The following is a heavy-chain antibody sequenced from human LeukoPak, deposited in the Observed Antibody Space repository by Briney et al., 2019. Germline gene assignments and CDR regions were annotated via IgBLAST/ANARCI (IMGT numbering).Heavy chain of an antibody. V-gene: IGHV4-61*02. CDR2: IYTSGST. Sequence: SETLSLTCTVSGGSISSGSYYCSWIRQPAGKGLEWIGRIYTSGSTNYNPSLKSRVTISVDTSKNQFSLKLSSVTAADTAVYYCARGLGEWLVQGFDYWGQGTLVTVSS. D-gene: IGHD6-19*01. J-gene: IGHJ4*02. CDR3: ARGLGEWLVQGFDY. CDR1: GGSISSGSYY.